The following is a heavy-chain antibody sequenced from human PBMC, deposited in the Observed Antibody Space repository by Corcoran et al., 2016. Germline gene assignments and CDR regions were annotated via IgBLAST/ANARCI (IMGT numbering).Heavy chain of an antibody. CDR2: IYYSGST. V-gene: IGHV4-59*01. Sequence: QVQLQESGPGLVKPSETLSLTCTVSGGSISSYYWSWIRQPPGKGLEWIGYIYYSGSTNYNPSLKSRVTISVDTSKNQFSLKLSSVTAADTAVYYCARGPGYSYGYDAFDIWGQGTMVTVSS. D-gene: IGHD5-18*01. CDR1: GGSISSYY. CDR3: ARGPGYSYGYDAFDI. J-gene: IGHJ3*02.